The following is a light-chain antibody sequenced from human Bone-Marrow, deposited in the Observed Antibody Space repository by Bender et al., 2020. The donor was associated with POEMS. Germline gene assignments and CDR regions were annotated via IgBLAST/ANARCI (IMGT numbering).Light chain of an antibody. CDR2: DLI. Sequence: QSALTQPPSASGSPGQSVTISCTGTSSDVGGYNFVSWYQQHPGRAPKLIIYDLIKRPSGVPDRFSGSKSGNTASLTVSGLQAEDEAEYYCCSYAGSFNLVFGGGTSLTVL. CDR1: SSDVGGYNF. J-gene: IGLJ2*01. CDR3: CSYAGSFNLV. V-gene: IGLV2-8*01.